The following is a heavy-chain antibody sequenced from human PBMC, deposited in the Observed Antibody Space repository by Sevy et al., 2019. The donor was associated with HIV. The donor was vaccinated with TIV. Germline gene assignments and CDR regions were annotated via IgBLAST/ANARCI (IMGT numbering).Heavy chain of an antibody. CDR2: IYWDDDK. Sequence: SGPTLVKPTQTLTLTCTFSGFSLSTSGVGVGWIRQPPGKALEWLALIYWDDDKRDSPSLKSRLTITKDTSKNQVVLTMTNMDPVDTATYYCAHSTIFGVVIYLGYYFDYWGQGTLVTVSS. V-gene: IGHV2-5*02. J-gene: IGHJ4*02. D-gene: IGHD3-3*01. CDR3: AHSTIFGVVIYLGYYFDY. CDR1: GFSLSTSGVG.